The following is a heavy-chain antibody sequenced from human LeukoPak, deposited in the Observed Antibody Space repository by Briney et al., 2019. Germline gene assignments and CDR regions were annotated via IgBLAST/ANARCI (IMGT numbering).Heavy chain of an antibody. Sequence: GGSLRLSCAASGFTFSSYAMSWVRQAPGKGLEWVSAISGSGGSAYYADSVKGRFTISRDNSKNTLYLQMNSLRAEDTAGYYCAKDPADGERGNYFDYWGQGTLVTVSS. D-gene: IGHD4-17*01. CDR3: AKDPADGERGNYFDY. CDR2: ISGSGGSA. V-gene: IGHV3-23*01. J-gene: IGHJ4*02. CDR1: GFTFSSYA.